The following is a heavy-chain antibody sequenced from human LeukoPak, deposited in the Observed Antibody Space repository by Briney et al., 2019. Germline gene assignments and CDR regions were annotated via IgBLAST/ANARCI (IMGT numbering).Heavy chain of an antibody. D-gene: IGHD2-15*01. J-gene: IGHJ4*02. CDR1: GFTFSSYG. Sequence: PGGSLRLSCAASGFTFSSYGMHWVRQAPGKGLEWVAFIRYTGSNKYYADSVKGRFTISRDNSKNTLYQQMNSLRAEDTAVYYCARPKCGGSCYRTQPYYFDYWGQGTLVTVSS. V-gene: IGHV3-30*02. CDR2: IRYTGSNK. CDR3: ARPKCGGSCYRTQPYYFDY.